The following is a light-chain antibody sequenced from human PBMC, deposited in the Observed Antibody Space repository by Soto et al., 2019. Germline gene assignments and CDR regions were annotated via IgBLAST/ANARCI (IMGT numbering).Light chain of an antibody. V-gene: IGKV3-20*01. Sequence: EIVLTQSPGTLSLSPGERATLSCRARQSVSSNYLAWYQQKPGQAPRLLIYGASSRATGIPGRFSGSGSGTDFTLTINRLEPEDLAVYYCQQYGSSPWTFGPGTKVEI. J-gene: IGKJ1*01. CDR1: QSVSSNY. CDR2: GAS. CDR3: QQYGSSPWT.